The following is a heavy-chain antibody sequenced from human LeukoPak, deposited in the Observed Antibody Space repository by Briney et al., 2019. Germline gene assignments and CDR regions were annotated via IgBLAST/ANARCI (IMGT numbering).Heavy chain of an antibody. CDR3: ARAASQAFDY. Sequence: SETLSLTCTGSGGSISSGIYYGRWIRQPAGEGLEWIGRMATRGSTNFSPPRKRRITISVDTSKNKFSLNLTSVTAVDTAVYYCARAASQAFDYWGQGTLVTVSS. CDR2: MATRGST. D-gene: IGHD6-13*01. J-gene: IGHJ4*02. CDR1: GGSISSGIYY. V-gene: IGHV4-61*02.